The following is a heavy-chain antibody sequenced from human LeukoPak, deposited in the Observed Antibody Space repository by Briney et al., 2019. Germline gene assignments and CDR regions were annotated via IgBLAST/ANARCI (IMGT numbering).Heavy chain of an antibody. CDR1: GFTFSSYG. D-gene: IGHD3-9*01. Sequence: PGGSLRLSCAASGFTFSSYGMQWVRQAPGKGLEGVAVISYDGSNKYYADSARGRFTISRDNSKNTLYLQMNSLRAEDTAVYYCAKDRVDILTGYYTYYGMDVWGQGTTVTVSS. V-gene: IGHV3-30*18. CDR2: ISYDGSNK. CDR3: AKDRVDILTGYYTYYGMDV. J-gene: IGHJ6*02.